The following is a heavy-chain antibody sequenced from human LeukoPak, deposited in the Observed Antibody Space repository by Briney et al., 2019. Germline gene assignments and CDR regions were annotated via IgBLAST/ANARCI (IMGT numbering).Heavy chain of an antibody. V-gene: IGHV4-61*01. J-gene: IGHJ4*02. CDR2: IYYSGST. D-gene: IGHD6-19*01. CDR1: GYSISTGYY. Sequence: PSETLSLTCTVSGYSISTGYYWDWIRQPPGKGLEWIGYIYYSGSTNYNPSLKSRVTISVDTSKNQFSLKLSSVTAADTAVYYCARVGSGWYPTYFDYWGQGTLVTVSS. CDR3: ARVGSGWYPTYFDY.